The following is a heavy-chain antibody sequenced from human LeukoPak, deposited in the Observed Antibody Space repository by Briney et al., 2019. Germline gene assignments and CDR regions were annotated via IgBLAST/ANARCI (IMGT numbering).Heavy chain of an antibody. D-gene: IGHD3-22*01. Sequence: PGGSLRLSCAASGFTFSSYSMNWVRQAPGKGLEWVSSISSSSSYIYYADSVKGRFTISRDNAKNSLYLQMNSLRAEDTAVYYCARALYYYDSSGYYGMDVWGQGTTVTVSS. V-gene: IGHV3-21*01. CDR3: ARALYYYDSSGYYGMDV. CDR1: GFTFSSYS. CDR2: ISSSSSYI. J-gene: IGHJ6*02.